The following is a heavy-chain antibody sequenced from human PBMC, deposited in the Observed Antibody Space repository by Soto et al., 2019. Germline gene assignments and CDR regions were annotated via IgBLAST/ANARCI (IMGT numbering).Heavy chain of an antibody. D-gene: IGHD3-22*01. CDR2: IYHSGST. Sequence: SETLSLTCAVSGGSISSGGYSWSWIRQPPGKGLEWIGYIYHSGSTYYNPSLKSRVTISVDRSKNQFSLKLSSVTAADTAVYYCARGGRITMIVVGPSPWFDPWGQGTLVTVSS. CDR1: GGSISSGGYS. J-gene: IGHJ5*02. V-gene: IGHV4-30-2*01. CDR3: ARGGRITMIVVGPSPWFDP.